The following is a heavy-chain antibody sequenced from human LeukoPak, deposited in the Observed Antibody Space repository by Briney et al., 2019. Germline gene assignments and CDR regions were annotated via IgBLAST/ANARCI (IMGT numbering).Heavy chain of an antibody. CDR3: ARTYYDFWSGYYTPYMDV. V-gene: IGHV3-11*01. CDR1: GFTFSDYY. D-gene: IGHD3-3*01. Sequence: GGSLRLSCAASGFTFSDYYMSWIRQAPGKGLEWVSYISSSGSTVYYADSVKGRFTISRDNAKNSLYLQMNSLRAEDTAVHYCARTYYDFWSGYYTPYMDVWGKGTTVTVSS. CDR2: ISSSGSTV. J-gene: IGHJ6*03.